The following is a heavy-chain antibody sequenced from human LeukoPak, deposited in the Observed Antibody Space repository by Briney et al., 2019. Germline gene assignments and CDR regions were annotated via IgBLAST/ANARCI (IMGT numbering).Heavy chain of an antibody. D-gene: IGHD3-22*01. J-gene: IGHJ4*02. CDR2: IYYSGST. V-gene: IGHV4-59*01. CDR3: ARTSVSTGYYLFDY. CDR1: GGSISSYY. Sequence: PSETLSLTCTVSGGSISSYYWSWIRQPPGKGLEWIGYIYYSGSTNYNPSLKSRVTISVDTSKNQFSLKLSSVTAADTAVYYCARTSVSTGYYLFDYWGQGTLVTVSS.